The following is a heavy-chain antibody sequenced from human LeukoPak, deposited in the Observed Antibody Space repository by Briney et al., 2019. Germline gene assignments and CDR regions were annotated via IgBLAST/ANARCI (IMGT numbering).Heavy chain of an antibody. CDR3: ARGGATTFGLWGNAFDI. Sequence: PGGSLRLSCAASGFTFNDYWMTWVRQAPGKGLEWVANIKQDGSEKYYVDSVKGRFTISRDNAKNSLYLQMNRLRAEDTAVYYCARGGATTFGLWGNAFDIWGQGTMVTVSS. D-gene: IGHD3-3*01. CDR1: GFTFNDYW. J-gene: IGHJ3*02. CDR2: IKQDGSEK. V-gene: IGHV3-7*01.